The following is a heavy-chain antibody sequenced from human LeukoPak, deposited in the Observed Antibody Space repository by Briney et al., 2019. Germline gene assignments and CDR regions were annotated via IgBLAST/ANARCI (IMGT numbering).Heavy chain of an antibody. CDR3: ARALGYCSGGSCTRGYNWFDP. CDR1: GFTVSGHP. V-gene: IGHV4-38-2*01. D-gene: IGHD2-15*01. CDR2: IYYGGST. Sequence: GSLRLSCAASGFTVSGHPMSWVRQPPGKGLEWIGSIYYGGSTYYNPSLKSRVTISVDTSMNQFSLKLSFVTTADTAVYYCARALGYCSGGSCTRGYNWFDPWGQGTLVTVPS. J-gene: IGHJ5*02.